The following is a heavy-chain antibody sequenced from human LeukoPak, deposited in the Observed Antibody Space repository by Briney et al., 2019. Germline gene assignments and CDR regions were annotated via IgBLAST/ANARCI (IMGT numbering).Heavy chain of an antibody. Sequence: GSLRLSCAASGFTFSSYGMSWVRQPPGKGLEWIGEINHSGSTNYNPSLKSRVTISVDTSKNQFSLKLSSVTAADTAVYYCARVSSRGRYSDYWGQGTLVTVSS. D-gene: IGHD3-10*01. CDR3: ARVSSRGRYSDY. CDR1: GFTFSSYG. J-gene: IGHJ4*02. V-gene: IGHV4-34*01. CDR2: INHSGST.